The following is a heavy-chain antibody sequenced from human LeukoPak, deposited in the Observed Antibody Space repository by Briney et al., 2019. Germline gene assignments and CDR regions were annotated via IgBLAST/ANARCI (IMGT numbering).Heavy chain of an antibody. Sequence: ASVKVSCKASVYTLTSYGFSWVRQAPGRDLEWMGWISAYNGDTNYAQKLQSRVTITTDTSTTTASMELRSLRSDATAVYYCARDSVAMSTIRVFGYWGQGTLVTVSS. V-gene: IGHV1-18*01. CDR3: ARDSVAMSTIRVFGY. J-gene: IGHJ4*02. CDR1: VYTLTSYG. D-gene: IGHD5-24*01. CDR2: ISAYNGDT.